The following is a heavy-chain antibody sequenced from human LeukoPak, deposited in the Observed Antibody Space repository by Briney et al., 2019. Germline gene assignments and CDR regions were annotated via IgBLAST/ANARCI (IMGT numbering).Heavy chain of an antibody. CDR2: ISGSGGST. Sequence: GGSLRLSCAASGFTFSSYAMSWVRQAPGKGLEWVSAISGSGGSTYYADSVKGWFTISRDNSKNTLYLQMNSLRAEDTAVYYCAKDLITMIIPGVCLDYWGQGTPVTVSS. J-gene: IGHJ4*02. D-gene: IGHD3-22*01. V-gene: IGHV3-23*01. CDR1: GFTFSSYA. CDR3: AKDLITMIIPGVCLDY.